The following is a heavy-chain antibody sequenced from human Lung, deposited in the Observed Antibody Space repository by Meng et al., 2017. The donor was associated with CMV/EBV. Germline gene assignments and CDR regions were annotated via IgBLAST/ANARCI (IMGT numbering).Heavy chain of an antibody. V-gene: IGHV4-34*01. CDR3: ARGFLSFVRVFDY. CDR1: GGSFSGYY. J-gene: IGHJ4*02. D-gene: IGHD2/OR15-2a*01. Sequence: VLLHHCGAGLWKPPQTLALTCALYGGSFSGYYWSWIRQPPGKGLEWIGEINHSGSTNYNPSLKSRVTISVDTSKNQFSLKLSSVTAADTAVYYCARGFLSFVRVFDYWGQGTLVTVSS. CDR2: INHSGST.